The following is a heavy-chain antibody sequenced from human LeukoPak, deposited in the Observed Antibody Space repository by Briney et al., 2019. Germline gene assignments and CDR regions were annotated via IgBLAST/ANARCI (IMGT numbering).Heavy chain of an antibody. D-gene: IGHD3-22*01. J-gene: IGHJ4*02. Sequence: PSETLSLTCAVYGGSFSGYYWSWIRQPPGKGLEWIGYIYYSGSTNYNPSLKSRVTISVDTSKNQFSLKLSSVTAADTAVYYCARHSGYYYFDYWGQGTLVTVSS. CDR1: GGSFSGYY. V-gene: IGHV4-59*08. CDR3: ARHSGYYYFDY. CDR2: IYYSGST.